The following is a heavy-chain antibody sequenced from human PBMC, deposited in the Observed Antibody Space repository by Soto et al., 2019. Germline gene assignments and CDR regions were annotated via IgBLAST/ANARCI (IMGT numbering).Heavy chain of an antibody. V-gene: IGHV1-69*01. Sequence: QVQLVQSGAEVKKPGSSVKVSCKASGGNFSTHAISWVRQAPGQGLVWMGGIIPMFNTTISAQKFQGRVTMPADEYTSTAYMELGSLRSEDTAVYYCARDAYDRGSLDYWGQGTLVTVSS. D-gene: IGHD3-22*01. J-gene: IGHJ4*02. CDR2: IIPMFNTT. CDR1: GGNFSTHA. CDR3: ARDAYDRGSLDY.